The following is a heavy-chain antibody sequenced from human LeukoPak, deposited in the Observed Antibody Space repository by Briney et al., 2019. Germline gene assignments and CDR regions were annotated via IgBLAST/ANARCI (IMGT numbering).Heavy chain of an antibody. CDR2: IYYSGST. Sequence: SETLSLTCTVSGGSISSSGFCWGWIRQPPGKGLEWIGSIYYSGSTYYNPSLKSRVTISVDTSKNQFSLKLSSVTAADTAVYYCARDYYYDSSAYGNWGQGTLVTVSS. CDR3: ARDYYYDSSAYGN. D-gene: IGHD3-22*01. V-gene: IGHV4-39*07. J-gene: IGHJ4*02. CDR1: GGSISSSGFC.